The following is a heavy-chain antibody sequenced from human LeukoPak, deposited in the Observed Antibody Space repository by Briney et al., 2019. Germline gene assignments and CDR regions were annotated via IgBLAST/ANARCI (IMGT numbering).Heavy chain of an antibody. CDR1: GGSISSGSYY. D-gene: IGHD3-22*01. Sequence: KASETLSLTCTVSGGSISSGSYYWSWIRQPAGKGLEWIGRIYTSGSTNYNPSLKSRVTISVDTSKNQFSLELSSVTAADTAVYYCARDSTMIVPRGAFDIWGQGTMVTVSS. CDR3: ARDSTMIVPRGAFDI. J-gene: IGHJ3*02. V-gene: IGHV4-61*02. CDR2: IYTSGST.